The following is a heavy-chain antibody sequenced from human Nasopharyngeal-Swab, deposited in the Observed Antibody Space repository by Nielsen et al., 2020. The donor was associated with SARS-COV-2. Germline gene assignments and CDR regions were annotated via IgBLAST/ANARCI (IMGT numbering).Heavy chain of an antibody. V-gene: IGHV4-34*01. Sequence: WIRQPPGKGLEWIGEINHSGSTNYNPSLKSRVTISVDTSKNQFSLELSSVTAADTAVYYCARGQGPRHYYDSSGYYYDVLGRGYYFDYWGQGTLVTVSS. CDR3: ARGQGPRHYYDSSGYYYDVLGRGYYFDY. CDR2: INHSGST. D-gene: IGHD3-22*01. J-gene: IGHJ4*02.